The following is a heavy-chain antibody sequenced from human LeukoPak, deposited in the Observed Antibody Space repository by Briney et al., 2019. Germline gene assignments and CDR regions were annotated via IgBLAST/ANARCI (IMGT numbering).Heavy chain of an antibody. J-gene: IGHJ4*02. CDR1: GFTFTTFA. Sequence: GRSLRLSCAASGFTFTTFAIHWVRQAPGKGLEWVAAISYDGSETYYADSVKGRFTVSRDTSRNNLYLQMNSLRADDTAVYSCARDRGAVPYYFDYWGRGTLVTVSS. D-gene: IGHD3-10*01. V-gene: IGHV3-30*04. CDR3: ARDRGAVPYYFDY. CDR2: ISYDGSET.